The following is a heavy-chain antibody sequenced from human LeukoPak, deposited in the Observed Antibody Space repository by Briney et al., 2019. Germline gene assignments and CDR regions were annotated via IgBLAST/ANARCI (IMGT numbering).Heavy chain of an antibody. V-gene: IGHV1-8*03. D-gene: IGHD3-16*01. CDR3: ATDWGVVHAFDI. CDR1: GFTFSSSA. CDR2: MNPNSGNT. Sequence: ASVKVSCKASGFTFSSSAMQWVRQARGQRLEWMGWMNPNSGNTGYAQKFQGRVTITRNTSISTAYMELSSLRSEDTAVYYCATDWGVVHAFDIWGQGTMVTVSP. J-gene: IGHJ3*02.